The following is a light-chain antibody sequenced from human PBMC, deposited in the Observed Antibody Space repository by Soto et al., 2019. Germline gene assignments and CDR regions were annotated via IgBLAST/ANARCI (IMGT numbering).Light chain of an antibody. CDR1: QSVSSY. CDR3: QQYGSSPRT. CDR2: DAS. J-gene: IGKJ1*01. Sequence: EIVLTQSPATLSLYPGERATFSCRASQSVSSYLAWYQQKPGQAPRLLFYDASTRATGIPARFSGSGSGTEFTLTISSLQSEDFAVYYCQQYGSSPRTFGQGIKVDIK. V-gene: IGKV3-15*01.